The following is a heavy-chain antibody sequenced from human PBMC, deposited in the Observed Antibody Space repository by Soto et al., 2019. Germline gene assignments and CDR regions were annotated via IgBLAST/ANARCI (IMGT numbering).Heavy chain of an antibody. CDR1: GGSFSGYY. CDR3: AICPGPLTTVTLGYFDY. V-gene: IGHV4-34*01. D-gene: IGHD4-17*01. CDR2: INHSGST. J-gene: IGHJ4*02. Sequence: QVQLQQWGAGLLKPSETLSLTCAVYGGSFSGYYWSWIRQPPGKGLEGIGEINHSGSTNYNPSLKSRVTISVDTSKNQFSLKLSSVTAADTAVYYCAICPGPLTTVTLGYFDYWGQGTLVTASS.